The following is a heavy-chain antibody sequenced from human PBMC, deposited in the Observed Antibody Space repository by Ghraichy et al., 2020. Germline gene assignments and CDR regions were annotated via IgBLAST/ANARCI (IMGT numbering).Heavy chain of an antibody. CDR2: ISRSGSYI. CDR1: GFTFSTYS. CDR3: ARAKIVAPGHEVFDY. Sequence: LSLTCAASGFTFSTYSMNWVRQAPGKGLEWGSCISRSGSYIYYADSLKGRFTISRDNAKNSLYLQMNSLRAEDTAVYYCARAKIVAPGHEVFDYWGQGTPVSVSS. D-gene: IGHD3-22*01. V-gene: IGHV3-21*01. J-gene: IGHJ4*02.